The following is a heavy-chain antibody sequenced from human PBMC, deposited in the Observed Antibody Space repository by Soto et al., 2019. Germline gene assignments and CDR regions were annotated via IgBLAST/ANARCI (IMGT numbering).Heavy chain of an antibody. D-gene: IGHD1-1*01. V-gene: IGHV4-4*07. CDR2: ISSGGST. CDR1: GGSINAYY. CDR3: VRDGTKTLRDWFDP. J-gene: IGHJ5*02. Sequence: SETLSLTCSVSGGSINAYYWSWIRQPAGKGLEWIGRISSGGSTIYNPSLKSRVTLSVDTSKNQFSLKLRSVTAADTAVYYCVRDGTKTLRDWFDPWGQGISVTVSS.